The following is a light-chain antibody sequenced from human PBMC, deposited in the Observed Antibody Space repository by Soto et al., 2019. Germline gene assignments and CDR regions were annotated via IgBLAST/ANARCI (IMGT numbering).Light chain of an antibody. J-gene: IGKJ5*01. CDR3: QQYGSSPPIT. CDR2: GAS. V-gene: IGKV3-20*01. CDR1: QSVSSSY. Sequence: NVLTQSPATLSLSPGEGATLSCRASQSVSSSYLAWYQQKPGQAPRLLIYGASSRAPGIPDRFSGSGSGTDFNLTISRLEAEDFAVYYCQQYGSSPPITFGQGTRLEIK.